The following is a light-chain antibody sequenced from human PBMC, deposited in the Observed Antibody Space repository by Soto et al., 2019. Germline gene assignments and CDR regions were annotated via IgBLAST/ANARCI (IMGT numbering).Light chain of an antibody. CDR2: DAS. CDR3: QQRAGWPPT. J-gene: IGKJ4*01. V-gene: IGKV3-11*01. CDR1: QSLSSY. Sequence: EIVLTQSPATVSLSPGERATLSCWASQSLSSYLAWYQQKPGQALRLLIYDASNRANGIPARFTGSGSGTDFTLTISSLEPEDFAVYFCQQRAGWPPTFGGGTKVEIK.